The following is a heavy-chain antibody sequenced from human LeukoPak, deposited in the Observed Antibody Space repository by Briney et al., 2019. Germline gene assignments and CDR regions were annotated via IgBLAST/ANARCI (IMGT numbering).Heavy chain of an antibody. D-gene: IGHD3-10*01. CDR2: INHSGST. Sequence: QSSETLSLTCAVYGGSFSGYYWSWIRQPPGKGLEWIGEINHSGSTNYNPSLKSRVTISVDTSKNQFSLKLSSVTAADTAVYYCARGEYGSGSPPPYYFDYWGREPWSPSPQ. V-gene: IGHV4-34*01. CDR3: ARGEYGSGSPPPYYFDY. J-gene: IGHJ4*02. CDR1: GGSFSGYY.